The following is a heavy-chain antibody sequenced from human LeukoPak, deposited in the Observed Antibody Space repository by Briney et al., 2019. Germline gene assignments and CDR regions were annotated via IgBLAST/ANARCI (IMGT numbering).Heavy chain of an antibody. CDR1: GYTLTELS. V-gene: IGHV1-24*01. D-gene: IGHD1-26*01. J-gene: IGHJ4*02. Sequence: ASVKVSCKVSGYTLTELSMHWVRQAPGKGLEWMGGFDPEDGETIYAQKFQGRVTMTEDTSTDTAYMELSSLRSEDTAVYYCATGGGGSYPHYPSDYWGQGTLVTVSS. CDR2: FDPEDGET. CDR3: ATGGGGSYPHYPSDY.